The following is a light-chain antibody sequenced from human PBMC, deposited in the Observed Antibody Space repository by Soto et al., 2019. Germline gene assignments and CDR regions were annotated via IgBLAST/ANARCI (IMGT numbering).Light chain of an antibody. CDR1: QSVSSY. J-gene: IGKJ5*01. CDR3: QQRSTTIT. V-gene: IGKV3-11*01. Sequence: EIVLTQSSSTLSLSPGERATLSCRASQSVSSYLAWYQQKPGQAPRLLIYGASSRATGIPDRFSGSGSGTEFTLTISSLKSEDFAVYYCQQRSTTITFGQGTRLEIK. CDR2: GAS.